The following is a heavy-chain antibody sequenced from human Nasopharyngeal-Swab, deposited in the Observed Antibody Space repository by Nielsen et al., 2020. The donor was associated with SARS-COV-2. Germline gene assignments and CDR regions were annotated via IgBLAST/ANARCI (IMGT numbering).Heavy chain of an antibody. CDR1: GYTFTGYY. J-gene: IGHJ6*02. D-gene: IGHD5-18*01. CDR2: INPNSGGT. Sequence: ASVKVSCKASGYTFTGYYMHWVRQAPGQGLEWMGRINPNSGGTNYAQKFQGRVTMTRDTSISTAYMELSRLRSDDTAVYYCARGGYSYGSSYGMDVWGQGTTVTVSS. CDR3: ARGGYSYGSSYGMDV. V-gene: IGHV1-2*06.